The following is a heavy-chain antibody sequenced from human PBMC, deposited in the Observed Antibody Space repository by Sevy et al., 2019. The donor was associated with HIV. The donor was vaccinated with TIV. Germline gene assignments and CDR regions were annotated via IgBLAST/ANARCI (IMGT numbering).Heavy chain of an antibody. CDR3: TRDMYGIDY. CDR1: GFTFTNYW. V-gene: IGHV3-74*01. CDR2: VDNDGSGT. D-gene: IGHD2-8*01. J-gene: IGHJ4*02. Sequence: GGSLRLSCAASGFTFTNYWMHWVRQDPGKGLVWVSRVDNDGSGTNYADSVKGRFTISRDNAKNTVYLQMNSLRAEDTAVYYCTRDMYGIDYWGQGTLVTVSS.